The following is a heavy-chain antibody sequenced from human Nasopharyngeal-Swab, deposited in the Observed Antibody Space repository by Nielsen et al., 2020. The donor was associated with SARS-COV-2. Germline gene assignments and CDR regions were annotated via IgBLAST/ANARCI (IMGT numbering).Heavy chain of an antibody. CDR2: ISYDGTSK. CDR1: GFTFSNFA. D-gene: IGHD2-2*01. Sequence: GGSLRLSCAASGFTFSNFAMHWVRQAPGTGLDWVAVISYDGTSKYYADSVKGRFTISRDNSRNTLDLQVNSLRPEDTAVYYCARADCSSTTCPIDYWGQGTLVTVSS. J-gene: IGHJ4*02. V-gene: IGHV3-30*04. CDR3: ARADCSSTTCPIDY.